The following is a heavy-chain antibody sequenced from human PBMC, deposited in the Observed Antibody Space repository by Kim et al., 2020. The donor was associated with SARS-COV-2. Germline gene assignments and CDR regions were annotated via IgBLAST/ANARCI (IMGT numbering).Heavy chain of an antibody. CDR1: GYSFTSYW. Sequence: GESLKISCKGSGYSFTSYWISWVRQMPGKGLEWMGRIDPSDSYTNYSPSFQGHVTISADKSISTAYLQWSSLKASDTAMYYCARHPRYCSGGSCLINAFDIWGQGTMVSVSS. J-gene: IGHJ3*02. D-gene: IGHD2-15*01. V-gene: IGHV5-10-1*01. CDR2: IDPSDSYT. CDR3: ARHPRYCSGGSCLINAFDI.